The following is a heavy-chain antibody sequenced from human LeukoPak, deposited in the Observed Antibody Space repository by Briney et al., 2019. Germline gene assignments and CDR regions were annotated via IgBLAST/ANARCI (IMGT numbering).Heavy chain of an antibody. D-gene: IGHD6-13*01. Sequence: GGSLRLSCAPSGFSFTSYAMSWVRQPPGNGLEWVSAISGSGGSTYYADSVKGRFTISRDNSKNTLYLQMNSLRAKDTAVYYCATYSSSWYCFDYWGQGTLVTVSS. J-gene: IGHJ4*02. CDR3: ATYSSSWYCFDY. CDR1: GFSFTSYA. CDR2: ISGSGGST. V-gene: IGHV3-23*01.